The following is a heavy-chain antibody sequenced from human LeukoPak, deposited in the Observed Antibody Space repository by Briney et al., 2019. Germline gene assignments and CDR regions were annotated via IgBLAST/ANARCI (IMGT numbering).Heavy chain of an antibody. Sequence: SETLSLTCTVSGGSISSYYWSWIRQPAGKGLEWIGRIYTSGSTNYNPSLKSRVTMSVDTSKNQFSLKLSSVTAADTAVYYCARDNAYYGSGRNNWFDPWGQGTLVTVSS. J-gene: IGHJ5*02. D-gene: IGHD3-10*01. CDR1: GGSISSYY. CDR3: ARDNAYYGSGRNNWFDP. V-gene: IGHV4-4*07. CDR2: IYTSGST.